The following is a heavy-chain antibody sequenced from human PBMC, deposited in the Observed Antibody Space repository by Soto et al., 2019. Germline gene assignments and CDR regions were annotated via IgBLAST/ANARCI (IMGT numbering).Heavy chain of an antibody. Sequence: NPSETLSLTCTVSGGSISSSSYYWGWIRQPPGKGLEWIGSIYYSGSTYYNPSLKSRVTISVDTSKNQFSLKLSSVTAADTAVYYCARLLGVVVITTFGWFDPRGQGTLVTVSS. CDR3: ARLLGVVVITTFGWFDP. J-gene: IGHJ5*02. V-gene: IGHV4-39*01. D-gene: IGHD3-22*01. CDR2: IYYSGST. CDR1: GGSISSSSYY.